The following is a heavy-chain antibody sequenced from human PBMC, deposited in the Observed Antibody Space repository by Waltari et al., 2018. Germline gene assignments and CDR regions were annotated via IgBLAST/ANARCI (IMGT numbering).Heavy chain of an antibody. CDR1: GFTFSSYA. D-gene: IGHD6-19*01. Sequence: EVQLVESGGGLVQPGGSLRLSCAASGFTFSSYAMSWVRQAPGKGLEWVSAISGGGGSTYDADSVKGRCTISRDKSKSTVYLQMNSLRAEDTAVYYCAKGPVAGPYYVDYWGQGTLVTVSS. J-gene: IGHJ4*02. CDR3: AKGPVAGPYYVDY. V-gene: IGHV3-23*04. CDR2: ISGGGGST.